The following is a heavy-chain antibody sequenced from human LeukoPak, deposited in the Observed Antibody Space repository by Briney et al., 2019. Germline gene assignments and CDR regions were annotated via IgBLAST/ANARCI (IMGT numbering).Heavy chain of an antibody. CDR3: ARGGPGTSVLYY. CDR1: GFTFSNYA. CDR2: ISDSET. V-gene: IGHV3-23*01. Sequence: GGSLRLSCAASGFTFSNYAMTWVRQAPGKGLEWVSFISDSETNYGDSVKGRFTVSRDNSKNTLYLEMNSLRAEDTAVYYCARGGPGTSVLYYWGQGVQVTVSS. D-gene: IGHD2-2*01. J-gene: IGHJ4*02.